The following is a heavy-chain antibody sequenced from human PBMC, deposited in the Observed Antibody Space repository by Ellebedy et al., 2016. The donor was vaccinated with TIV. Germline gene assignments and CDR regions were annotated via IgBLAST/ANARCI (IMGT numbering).Heavy chain of an antibody. J-gene: IGHJ4*02. V-gene: IGHV3-33*01. CDR2: IWYDGSKK. CDR1: GFSFSYYG. Sequence: GESLKISXAAAGFSFSYYGMHWVRQAPGKGLEWVALIWYDGSKKYYADSVKGRFTVSRDNSKNTFYLQMNSLRVDDTAVYYCARVSGSFGYVGEFDYWGQGTLVSVSS. CDR3: ARVSGSFGYVGEFDY. D-gene: IGHD3-16*01.